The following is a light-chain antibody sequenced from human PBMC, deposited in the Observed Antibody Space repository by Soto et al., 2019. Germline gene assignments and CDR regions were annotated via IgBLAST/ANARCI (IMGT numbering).Light chain of an antibody. V-gene: IGKV1-33*01. Sequence: DIQMTQSPSSLSASVGDRVTITCQASQDISNYLNWYQQKPGKAPKLLIYDASNLETGVPSRFSESGSGTDFTFTISSLQPEDIATYYCQQYLGQGTKLESK. CDR3: QQY. CDR2: DAS. J-gene: IGKJ2*01. CDR1: QDISNY.